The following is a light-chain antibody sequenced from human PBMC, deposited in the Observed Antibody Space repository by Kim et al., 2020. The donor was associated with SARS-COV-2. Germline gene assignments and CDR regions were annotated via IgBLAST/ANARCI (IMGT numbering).Light chain of an antibody. CDR2: EVS. CDR3: SSYTSSSTWV. Sequence: QSALTQPASVSGSPGQSITISCTGISSDVGGYNYVSWYQQHPGKAPKLMIYEVSNRPSGVSNRFSGSKSGNTASLTIYGLQAEDEADYYCSSYTSSSTWVFGGGTQLTVL. J-gene: IGLJ3*02. V-gene: IGLV2-14*01. CDR1: SSDVGGYNY.